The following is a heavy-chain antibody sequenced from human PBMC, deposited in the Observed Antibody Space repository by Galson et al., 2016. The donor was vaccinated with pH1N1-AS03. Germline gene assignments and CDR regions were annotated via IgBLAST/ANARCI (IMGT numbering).Heavy chain of an antibody. CDR3: VRGDGGNNCGY. CDR1: GGTFNQYA. D-gene: IGHD4-23*01. CDR2: IIPIFGSS. V-gene: IGHV1-69*05. Sequence: QSGAEVTKPGASVKVSCKASGGTFNQYAITWVRQAPGQGLEWMGGIIPIFGSSDYAQKFQGRVTITTDKSTTTAYMELSSLRSEDTAVYYCVRGDGGNNCGYWGQGTLFIVSS. J-gene: IGHJ4*02.